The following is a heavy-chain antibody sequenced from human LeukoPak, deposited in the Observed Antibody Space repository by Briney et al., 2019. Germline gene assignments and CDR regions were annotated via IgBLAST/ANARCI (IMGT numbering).Heavy chain of an antibody. CDR1: GYTFTSYD. CDR3: ARGSAHYPAAGSL. Sequence: GASVKVSCKASGYTFTSYDINWVRQATGQGLEWMGWMNPNSGNTGYAQKFQGRVTITRNTSISTAYMELSSLRSEDTAVYYCARGSAHYPAAGSLWGQGALVTVSS. D-gene: IGHD6-13*01. V-gene: IGHV1-8*03. CDR2: MNPNSGNT. J-gene: IGHJ4*02.